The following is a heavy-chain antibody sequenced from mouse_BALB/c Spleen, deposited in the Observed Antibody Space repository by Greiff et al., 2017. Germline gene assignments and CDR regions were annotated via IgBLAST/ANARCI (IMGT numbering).Heavy chain of an antibody. CDR3: ARWGYYVAY. J-gene: IGHJ3*01. V-gene: IGHV3-2*02. CDR2: ISYSGST. Sequence: EVQLQESGPGLVKPSQSLSLTCTVTGYSITSDYAWNWIRQFPGNKLEWMGYISYSGSTSYNPSLKSRISITRDTSKNQFFLQLNSVTTEDTATYYCARWGYYVAYWGQGTLVTVSA. CDR1: GYSITSDYA. D-gene: IGHD2-3*01.